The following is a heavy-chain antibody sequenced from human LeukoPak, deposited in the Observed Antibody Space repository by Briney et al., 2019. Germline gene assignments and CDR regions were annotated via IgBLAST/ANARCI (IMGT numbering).Heavy chain of an antibody. Sequence: PGESLRLSCAASGFTFSSSPTGWVRQAPGKGLEWVSSIHAGGSDPFYGDSVQGRFTISRDNSKNTLSLQLNSLRVEDTAVYFCAKGGHHFNPFFYCGQGTLVTVSS. CDR3: AKGGHHFNPFFY. CDR2: IHAGGSDP. CDR1: GFTFSSSP. V-gene: IGHV3-23*01. J-gene: IGHJ4*02. D-gene: IGHD3-3*01.